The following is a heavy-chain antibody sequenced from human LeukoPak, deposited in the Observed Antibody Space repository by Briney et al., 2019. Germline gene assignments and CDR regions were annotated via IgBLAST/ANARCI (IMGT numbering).Heavy chain of an antibody. J-gene: IGHJ4*02. D-gene: IGHD1-26*01. CDR3: AKYVPQDSGSSHFDY. CDR2: IRDSGSST. V-gene: IGHV3-23*01. Sequence: GGALRLSCAASGFTFSSYAMSWVRQAPGKGLEWVSAIRDSGSSTHYADSVKGRFTTSRDNSKNTLFLQMNSLRAEDTAIYYCAKYVPQDSGSSHFDYRGQGALVTVSS. CDR1: GFTFSSYA.